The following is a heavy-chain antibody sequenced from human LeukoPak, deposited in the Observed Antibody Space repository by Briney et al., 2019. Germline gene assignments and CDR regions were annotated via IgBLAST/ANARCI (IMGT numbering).Heavy chain of an antibody. CDR2: FYYSGIT. CDR1: GGSVSSRSYY. CDR3: SGLGLMARRCKEFDY. J-gene: IGHJ4*02. Sequence: SETLSLTCTVPGGSVSSRSYYWGWLRQPPGKGLAWSGSFYYSGITYYNPSLKTRVTISVDTSKNPFSLNLTSGTPADTAGDYCSGLGLMARRCKEFDYWGQGTLVTVSS. D-gene: IGHD2-8*01. V-gene: IGHV4-39*01.